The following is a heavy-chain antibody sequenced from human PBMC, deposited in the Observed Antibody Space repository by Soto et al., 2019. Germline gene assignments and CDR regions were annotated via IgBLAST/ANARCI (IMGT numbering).Heavy chain of an antibody. CDR1: GGSISSGGYY. D-gene: IGHD3-22*01. CDR2: IYYSGST. V-gene: IGHV4-31*03. J-gene: IGHJ4*02. Sequence: PSETLSLTCTVSGGSISSGGYYWSWIRQHPGKGLEWIGYIYYSGSTYYNPSLKSRVTISVDTSKNQSSLKLSSVTAADTAVYYCARLTYPYYYDSSGYYPRPILAYWGQGTLVTVSS. CDR3: ARLTYPYYYDSSGYYPRPILAY.